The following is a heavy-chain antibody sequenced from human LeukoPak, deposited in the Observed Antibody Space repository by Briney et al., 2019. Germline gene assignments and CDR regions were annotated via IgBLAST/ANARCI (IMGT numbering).Heavy chain of an antibody. CDR2: IDHSGST. J-gene: IGHJ4*02. CDR1: GGSINNYY. D-gene: IGHD6-19*01. CDR3: ARDSALAQAVTFDY. V-gene: IGHV4-59*12. Sequence: SETLSLTCTVSGGSINNYYWSWIRQPPGKGLEWIGSIDHSGSTYYNPSLKSRITISVDTSKNQFSLKLSSVTAADTAVYYCARDSALAQAVTFDYWGQGTLVTVSS.